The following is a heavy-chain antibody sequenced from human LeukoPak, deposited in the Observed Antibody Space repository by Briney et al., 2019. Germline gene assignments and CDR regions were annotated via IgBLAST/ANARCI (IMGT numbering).Heavy chain of an antibody. CDR1: GFTFSSYA. CDR2: ISGSGGST. V-gene: IGHV3-23*01. D-gene: IGHD1-26*01. J-gene: IGHJ4*02. Sequence: GGSLRLSCAASGFTFSSYAMSWVRQAPGKGLEWVSAISGSGGSTYYADSVKGRFTFSRDNSKNTLYLQMNSLRAEDTAVYYCAKDASGSYYRYYFDYWGQGTLVTVSS. CDR3: AKDASGSYYRYYFDY.